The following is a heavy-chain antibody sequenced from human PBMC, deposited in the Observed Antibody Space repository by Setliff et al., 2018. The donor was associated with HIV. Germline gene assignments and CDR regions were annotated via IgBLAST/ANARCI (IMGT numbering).Heavy chain of an antibody. V-gene: IGHV1-69*13. Sequence: SVKVSCKASGGTFSSYAISWVRQAPGQGLEWMGGIIPIFGSANYAQKFQGRVTITADESTSTAYMEVSSLRSEDTAVYYCARDQAYYYDSSGYYYDAFDIWGQGTMVTVSS. CDR2: IIPIFGSA. CDR3: ARDQAYYYDSSGYYYDAFDI. J-gene: IGHJ3*02. CDR1: GGTFSSYA. D-gene: IGHD3-22*01.